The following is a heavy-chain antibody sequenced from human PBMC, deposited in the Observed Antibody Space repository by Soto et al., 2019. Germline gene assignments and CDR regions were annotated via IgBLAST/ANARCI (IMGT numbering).Heavy chain of an antibody. D-gene: IGHD4-4*01. Sequence: PGGSLRLSCGASGFTLSSYAFNWVLQAPGKGLEWVSSISIIGDHTFYADSVKGRFTISRDNAKNSLFLELISLRADDTAVYFCARNSKNRQEGMDFWGQGITVTVSS. J-gene: IGHJ6*02. V-gene: IGHV3-21*01. CDR1: GFTLSSYA. CDR2: ISIIGDHT. CDR3: ARNSKNRQEGMDF.